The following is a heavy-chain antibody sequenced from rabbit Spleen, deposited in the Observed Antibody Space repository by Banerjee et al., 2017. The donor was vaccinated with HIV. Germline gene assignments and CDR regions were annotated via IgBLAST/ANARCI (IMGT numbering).Heavy chain of an antibody. J-gene: IGHJ6*01. V-gene: IGHV1S40*01. D-gene: IGHD1-1*01. CDR1: GFSRTSNDY. CDR2: IYAGSSGFT. CDR3: ARDTSTSFSSYGMDL. Sequence: QSLEESGGDLVKPGASLTLTCTASGFSRTSNDYVCWVRQAPGKGLEWIACIYAGSSGFTYHASWAKGRFTISKTSSTTVTLQMTSLTAADTATYFCARDTSTSFSSYGMDLWGPGTLVTVS.